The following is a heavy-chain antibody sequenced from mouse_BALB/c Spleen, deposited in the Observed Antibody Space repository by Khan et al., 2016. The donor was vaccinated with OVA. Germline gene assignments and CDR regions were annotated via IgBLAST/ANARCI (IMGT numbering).Heavy chain of an antibody. CDR2: ISTYSGNT. D-gene: IGHD2-3*01. CDR3: TRPAYNGYYGY. Sequence: QVQLQQSGPEVVRPGVSVKISCKGSGYTFTDYAMHWVKQSHAKSLEWIGLISTYSGNTNYKQKFKCNATMTVDKSFSTAYMELARLTSEDSAINYCTRPAYNGYYGYWGQGTTLTVSS. V-gene: IGHV1S137*01. J-gene: IGHJ2*01. CDR1: GYTFTDYA.